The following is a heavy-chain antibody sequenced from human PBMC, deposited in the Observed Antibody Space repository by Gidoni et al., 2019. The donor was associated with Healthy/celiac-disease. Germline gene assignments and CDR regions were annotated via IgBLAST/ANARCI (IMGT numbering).Heavy chain of an antibody. CDR3: ARDRMSITGTTSYYYGMDV. V-gene: IGHV1-2*04. CDR1: GYTFTGYY. Sequence: QVQLVQSGAEVKKPGASVKVSCKASGYTFTGYYMPWVRPAPGQGLEWMGWINPNSGGTNYAQKFQGWVTMTRDTSISTAYMELSRLRSDDTAVYYCARDRMSITGTTSYYYGMDVWGQGTTVTVSS. J-gene: IGHJ6*02. D-gene: IGHD1-20*01. CDR2: INPNSGGT.